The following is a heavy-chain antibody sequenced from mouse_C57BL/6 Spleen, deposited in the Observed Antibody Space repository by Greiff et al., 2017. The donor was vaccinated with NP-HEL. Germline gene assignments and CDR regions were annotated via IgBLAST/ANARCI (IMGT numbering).Heavy chain of an antibody. Sequence: QVQLQQPGAELVKPGASVKVSCKASGYTFTSYWMHWVKQRPGQGLEWIGRIHPSDSDTNYNQKFKGKATLTVDTSSSTAYMELHSLTSEDSAVYFCARDYYGNPLDYWGQGTTLTVSS. V-gene: IGHV1-74*01. CDR2: IHPSDSDT. CDR1: GYTFTSYW. D-gene: IGHD2-1*01. CDR3: ARDYYGNPLDY. J-gene: IGHJ2*01.